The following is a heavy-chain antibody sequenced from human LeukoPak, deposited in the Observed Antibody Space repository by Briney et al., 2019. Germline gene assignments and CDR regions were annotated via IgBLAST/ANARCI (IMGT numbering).Heavy chain of an antibody. CDR1: GFTFSSYA. Sequence: QAGGSLRLSCAASGFTFSSYAMHWVRQAPGKGLEWVAVISYDGSNKYYADSVKGRFTISRDNAKNSLYLQMNSLRAEDTAVYYCARESAAGFDYWGQGTLVTVSS. J-gene: IGHJ4*02. CDR3: ARESAAGFDY. D-gene: IGHD6-13*01. CDR2: ISYDGSNK. V-gene: IGHV3-30-3*01.